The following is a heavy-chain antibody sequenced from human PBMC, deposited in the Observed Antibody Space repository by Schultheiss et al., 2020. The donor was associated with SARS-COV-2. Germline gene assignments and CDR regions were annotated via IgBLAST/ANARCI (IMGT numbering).Heavy chain of an antibody. CDR3: ARYYYDSSGYYYSHGMDV. CDR2: IYYSGRT. D-gene: IGHD3-22*01. Sequence: LRLSYTVSGGSISSSSYYWSWIRQHPGKGLEWIGYIYYSGRTYYNPSLKSLVTISVDTSKNQFSLKLSSVTAADTAVYYCARYYYDSSGYYYSHGMDVWGQGTTVTVAS. CDR1: GGSISSSSYY. V-gene: IGHV4-31*01. J-gene: IGHJ6*02.